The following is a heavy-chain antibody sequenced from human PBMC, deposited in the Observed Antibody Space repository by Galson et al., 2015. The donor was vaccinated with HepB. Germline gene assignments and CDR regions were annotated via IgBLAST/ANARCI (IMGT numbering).Heavy chain of an antibody. Sequence: SLRLSCAASGFTFSDYYMAWIRQAPGKGLEWISYISHNTLYTNYADSVKSRFTISADTSKNHFFLTLTSATAADTAVYYCARQGPNLHWYFEDWGQGTLVTVSS. J-gene: IGHJ4*02. D-gene: IGHD1-1*01. CDR3: ARQGPNLHWYFED. CDR2: ISHNTLYT. CDR1: GFTFSDYY. V-gene: IGHV3-11*06.